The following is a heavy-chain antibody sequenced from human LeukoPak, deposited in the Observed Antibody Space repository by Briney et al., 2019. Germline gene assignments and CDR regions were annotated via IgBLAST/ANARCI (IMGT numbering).Heavy chain of an antibody. CDR1: GGSFSGYY. CDR3: ATDESGAIDY. V-gene: IGHV4-34*01. Sequence: PSETLSLTCAVYGGSFSGYYWSWIRQPPGKGLEWIGEINHSGSTNYNPSLKSRVTISVDTSKNQFSLKLSSVTAADTAVYYYATDESGAIDYWGQGTLVTVSS. J-gene: IGHJ4*02. CDR2: INHSGST.